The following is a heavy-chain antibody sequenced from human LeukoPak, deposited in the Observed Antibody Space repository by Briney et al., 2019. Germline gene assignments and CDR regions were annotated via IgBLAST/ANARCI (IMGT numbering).Heavy chain of an antibody. J-gene: IGHJ3*02. Sequence: PGGSLRLSCAASGFTFSSYWMSWVRQAPGKGLEWVANIKQDGSEKYYVDSVKGRFTISRDNAKNSLYLQMNSLRAEDTAVYYCARDRGTGTTLAFGIWGRGTMVTVSS. CDR2: IKQDGSEK. CDR3: ARDRGTGTTLAFGI. D-gene: IGHD1-7*01. CDR1: GFTFSSYW. V-gene: IGHV3-7*01.